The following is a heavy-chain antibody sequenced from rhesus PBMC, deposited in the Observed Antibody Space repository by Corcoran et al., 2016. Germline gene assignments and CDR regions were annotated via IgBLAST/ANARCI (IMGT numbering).Heavy chain of an antibody. Sequence: QVQLVQSGAEVKKPGSSVKVSCKASGYTFTAYYMHWVRQAPRQGLEWMGWINPYNGNTKYAQKVQDRVTMTRDASTSTASMELNSLRSEDTAVYYCARSAIVVVYTAMFDYWGQGVLVTVSS. D-gene: IGHD2-27*01. CDR1: GYTFTAYY. V-gene: IGHV1S2*01. CDR2: INPYNGNT. J-gene: IGHJ4*01. CDR3: ARSAIVVVYTAMFDY.